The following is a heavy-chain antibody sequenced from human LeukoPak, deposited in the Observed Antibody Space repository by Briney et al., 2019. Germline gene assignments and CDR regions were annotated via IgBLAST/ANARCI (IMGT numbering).Heavy chain of an antibody. CDR3: ARAVSSGYDPFDY. D-gene: IGHD3-22*01. J-gene: IGHJ4*02. V-gene: IGHV3-53*01. CDR2: IYSGGNT. CDR1: GFNVSNNY. Sequence: GGSLRLSCAASGFNVSNNYMSWVRQAPGKGLEWVSVIYSGGNTYYADSVKGRFTISRDNSKNTLYLQMNSLRAEDTAVYYCARAVSSGYDPFDYWGQGTLVTVSS.